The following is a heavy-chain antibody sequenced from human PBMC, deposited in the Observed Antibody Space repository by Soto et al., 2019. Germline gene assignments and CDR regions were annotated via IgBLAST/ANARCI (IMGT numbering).Heavy chain of an antibody. Sequence: GGSLRLSCEASGFSFNAYALSWLRQAPGKGLEWVAVIATTGSITYYSDSVKGRFTISRDNSKNTLYLQMNSLRVEDTAVYYCAKDLTGRTYYDFWSGYINWFDPWGQGTLVTVSS. CDR1: GFSFNAYA. D-gene: IGHD3-3*01. CDR3: AKDLTGRTYYDFWSGYINWFDP. V-gene: IGHV3-23*03. CDR2: IATTGSIT. J-gene: IGHJ5*02.